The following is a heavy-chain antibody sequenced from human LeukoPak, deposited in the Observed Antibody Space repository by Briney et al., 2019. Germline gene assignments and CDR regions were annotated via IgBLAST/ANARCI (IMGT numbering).Heavy chain of an antibody. CDR1: ENTFTNYY. J-gene: IGHJ6*03. CDR3: ARDSVRRVTGDFDWLFESHFYYYYMDV. CDR2: INPNGGRT. D-gene: IGHD3-9*01. Sequence: ASVKVSCKASENTFTNYYMHWVRQAPGQGLEWLGLINPNGGRTSYAQNFQGRVTMTRDTSTTTVYLELSSLRSEDTAVYYCARDSVRRVTGDFDWLFESHFYYYYMDVWGKGTTVTVS. V-gene: IGHV1-46*01.